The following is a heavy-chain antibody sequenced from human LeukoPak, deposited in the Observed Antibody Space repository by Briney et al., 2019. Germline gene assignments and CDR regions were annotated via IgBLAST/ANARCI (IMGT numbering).Heavy chain of an antibody. CDR3: ASFTTGVVTSFDY. J-gene: IGHJ4*02. CDR2: IIPIFGTA. D-gene: IGHD3-3*01. V-gene: IGHV1-69*06. CDR1: GCTFSSYA. Sequence: GASVKVSCKDSGCTFSSYAISWVRQAPGQGLEWMGGIIPIFGTANYAQKFQGRVTITADKSTSTAYMELSSLRSEDTAVYYCASFTTGVVTSFDYWGQGTLVTVSS.